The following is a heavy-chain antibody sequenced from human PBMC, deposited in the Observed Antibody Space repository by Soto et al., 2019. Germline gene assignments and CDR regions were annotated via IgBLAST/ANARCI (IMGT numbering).Heavy chain of an antibody. CDR2: ISYDGSNK. Sequence: QVQLVESGGGVVQPGRSLRLSCAASGFTFSSYGMHWVRQAPGKGLEWVAVISYDGSNKYYADSVKGRFTISRDNFKNTLYLQMNSLRAEDTAVYYCAKGGGAYKGSSTSCYLGNWFDPWGKGTLVTVSS. V-gene: IGHV3-30*18. D-gene: IGHD2-2*01. J-gene: IGHJ5*02. CDR3: AKGGGAYKGSSTSCYLGNWFDP. CDR1: GFTFSSYG.